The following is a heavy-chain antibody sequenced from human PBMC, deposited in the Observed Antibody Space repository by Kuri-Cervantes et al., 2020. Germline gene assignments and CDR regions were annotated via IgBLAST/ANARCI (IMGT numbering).Heavy chain of an antibody. CDR1: GYTLTELS. J-gene: IGHJ6*02. CDR2: FDPEDGET. V-gene: IGHV1-24*01. D-gene: IGHD3-10*01. CDR3: ATYTLKYYGSGSPCMDV. Sequence: ASVKVSCKVSGYTLTELSMHWVRQAPGKGLEWMGGFDPEDGETIYAQKFQGRVTMTEDTSTDTAYMELSSLRSEDTAVYYCATYTLKYYGSGSPCMDVRGQGTTVTVSS.